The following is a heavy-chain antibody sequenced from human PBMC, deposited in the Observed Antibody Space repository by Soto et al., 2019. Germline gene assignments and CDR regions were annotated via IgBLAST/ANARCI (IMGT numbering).Heavy chain of an antibody. V-gene: IGHV1-2*04. D-gene: IGHD2-8*02. Sequence: ASVKVSCKASGYTFTSYGISWVRQAPGQGLEWMGWISAYSGGTNYAQKFQGWVTMTRDTSISTAYMELSRLRSDDTAVYYCARGPGLYYFDYWGQGTLVTVSS. CDR2: ISAYSGGT. CDR3: ARGPGLYYFDY. J-gene: IGHJ4*02. CDR1: GYTFTSYG.